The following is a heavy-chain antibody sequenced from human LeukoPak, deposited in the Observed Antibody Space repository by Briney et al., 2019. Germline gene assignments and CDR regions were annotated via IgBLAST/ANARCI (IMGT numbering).Heavy chain of an antibody. V-gene: IGHV3-7*01. Sequence: GGSQSLFCPLYGLTLTNEFTRWARLVPGGGREWVAYIKQDCSETTYADSVRGRFNIFRDNAKDSVYLQINSLRAEYSATYYCVREGFYFFDFWGQGTLVTVSS. CDR3: VREGFYFFDF. CDR1: GLTLTNEF. CDR2: IKQDCSET. J-gene: IGHJ4*02.